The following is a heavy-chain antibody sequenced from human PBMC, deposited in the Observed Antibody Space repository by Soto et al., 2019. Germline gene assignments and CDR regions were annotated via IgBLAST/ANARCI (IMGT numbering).Heavy chain of an antibody. D-gene: IGHD3-3*01. V-gene: IGHV3-7*01. CDR1: GFTFSSYW. CDR3: AREGDFWSGYNQPFDP. J-gene: IGHJ5*02. Sequence: GGSLRLSCAASGFTFSSYWMSWVRQAPGKGLEWVANIKQDGSEKYYVDSVKGRFTISRDNAKNSLYLQMNSLRAEDTTVYYCAREGDFWSGYNQPFDPWGQGTLVTVSS. CDR2: IKQDGSEK.